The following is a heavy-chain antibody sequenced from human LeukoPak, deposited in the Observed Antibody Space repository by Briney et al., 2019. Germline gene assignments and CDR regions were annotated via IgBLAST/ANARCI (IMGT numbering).Heavy chain of an antibody. CDR1: GYTRTELS. CDR3: ATGWIQLWLLDY. CDR2: FDPEDGET. Sequence: ASVKVSCKVSGYTRTELSMHWVRQAPGKGLEWMGGFDPEDGETIYAQKFQGRVTMTEDTSTDTAYMELSSLRSEDTAVYYCATGWIQLWLLDYWGQGTLVTVSS. D-gene: IGHD5-18*01. J-gene: IGHJ4*02. V-gene: IGHV1-24*01.